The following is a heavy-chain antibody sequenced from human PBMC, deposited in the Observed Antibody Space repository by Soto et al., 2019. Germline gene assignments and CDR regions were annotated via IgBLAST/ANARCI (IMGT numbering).Heavy chain of an antibody. D-gene: IGHD3-9*01. Sequence: QVQLVQSGAEVKKPGSSVKGSCKASGDTFSSYTIRWVRQAPGQGLMWMGKIIPIIGIANYAQKFQGRVTITADKSTSTANMELSSLRSEDTAVYYCARSHYDILTGYYEGYYYYYGMDVWGQGTTVTVSS. J-gene: IGHJ6*02. CDR2: IIPIIGIA. CDR3: ARSHYDILTGYYEGYYYYYGMDV. V-gene: IGHV1-69*02. CDR1: GDTFSSYT.